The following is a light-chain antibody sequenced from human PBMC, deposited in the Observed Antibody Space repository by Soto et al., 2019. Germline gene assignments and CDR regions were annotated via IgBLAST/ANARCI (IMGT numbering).Light chain of an antibody. V-gene: IGKV3D-20*02. Sequence: IVLTQSPGTLSLSPGEGASVSCRASQSLNSGYLAWYQQKPGQAPRLLIYGASSRATGIPDRFSGSRSGTNFTLTISSLEAEDSAFYYCHQRSNWPRTFGGGSKVEIK. CDR1: QSLNSGY. CDR3: HQRSNWPRT. J-gene: IGKJ4*01. CDR2: GAS.